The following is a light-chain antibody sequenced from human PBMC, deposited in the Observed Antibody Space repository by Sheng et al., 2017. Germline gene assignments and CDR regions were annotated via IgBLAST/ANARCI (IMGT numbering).Light chain of an antibody. J-gene: IGKJ1*01. CDR3: QQYYSSPWT. V-gene: IGKV3-15*01. CDR2: AAS. Sequence: EIVMTQSPATLPVSPGERATLSCRASQSVSSALAWYQQKPGQAPRLLTKAASTRAAGIPARFSGSGSGTDFTLTISSLQAEDVAVYYCQQYYSSPWTFGQGTKVEIK. CDR1: QSVSSA.